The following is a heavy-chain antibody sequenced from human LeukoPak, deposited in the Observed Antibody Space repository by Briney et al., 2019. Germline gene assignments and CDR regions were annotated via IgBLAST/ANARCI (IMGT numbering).Heavy chain of an antibody. J-gene: IGHJ4*02. D-gene: IGHD3-16*02. V-gene: IGHV3-66*02. Sequence: PGGSLRLSCAASGFTVSSNYMSWVRQAPGKGLEWVSVIYSGGSTYYADSVKGRFTISRDNSKNTLYLQMNSLRAEDTAVYYCAREITITFGGVIPTPYWGQGTLVTVSS. CDR2: IYSGGST. CDR3: AREITITFGGVIPTPY. CDR1: GFTVSSNY.